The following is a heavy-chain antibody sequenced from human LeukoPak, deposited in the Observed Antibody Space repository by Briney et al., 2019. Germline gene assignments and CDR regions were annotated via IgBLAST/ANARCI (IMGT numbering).Heavy chain of an antibody. J-gene: IGHJ3*02. V-gene: IGHV3-30*18. CDR2: ISYDGSNK. Sequence: PGKSLRLSCAASGFTFNNYGMHWVRQAPGKGLEWVAVISYDGSNKYYADSVEGRFTISRDNSKNTLYLQMNSLRAEDTAVYYCAKGLWVVRGVIGDAFDIWGQGTMVTVSS. CDR3: AKGLWVVRGVIGDAFDI. D-gene: IGHD3-10*01. CDR1: GFTFNNYG.